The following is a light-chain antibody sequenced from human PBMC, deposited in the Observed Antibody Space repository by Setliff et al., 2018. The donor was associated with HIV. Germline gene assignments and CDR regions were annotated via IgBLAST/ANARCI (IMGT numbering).Light chain of an antibody. Sequence: EIVLTQSPGTLSLSPGERATLSCRASQSVSSSYLAWYQQKPGQAPRLVIYGASSRVTGIPDRFSGSGSGTDFTLTISRLEPEDFAVYYCQQYGSSSWTFGQGTKVDIK. CDR3: QQYGSSSWT. V-gene: IGKV3-20*01. J-gene: IGKJ1*01. CDR1: QSVSSSY. CDR2: GAS.